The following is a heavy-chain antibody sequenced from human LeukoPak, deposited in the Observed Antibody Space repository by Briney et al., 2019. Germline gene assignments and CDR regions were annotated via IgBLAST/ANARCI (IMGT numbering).Heavy chain of an antibody. CDR1: GYSFTSYW. Sequence: GESLKISCKGSGYSFTSYWIGWVRQMPGKGLEWMGIIYPGDSDTRYSPSFQGQVTTSADKSISTAYLQWSSLKASDTAMYYCARELQLNAFDIWAKGQWSPSLQ. V-gene: IGHV5-51*01. CDR3: ARELQLNAFDI. J-gene: IGHJ3*02. CDR2: IYPGDSDT. D-gene: IGHD1-1*01.